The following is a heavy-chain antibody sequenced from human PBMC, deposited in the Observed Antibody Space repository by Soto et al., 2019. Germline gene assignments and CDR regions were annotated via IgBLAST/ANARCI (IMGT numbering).Heavy chain of an antibody. V-gene: IGHV1-69*01. CDR3: ARTAPMDAGDKYYYDF. Sequence: QVQLVQSGAEVKKTGSSVKVSCKTSGGTFSTFGISWVRQAPGQGIEWMGGIIPFFGTAEYSQKVEDRITITADESTNTVYMDLRSLTSEDTAIYYCARTAPMDAGDKYYYDFWGQGALVTVSS. D-gene: IGHD3-16*01. CDR1: GGTFSTFG. J-gene: IGHJ4*02. CDR2: IIPFFGTA.